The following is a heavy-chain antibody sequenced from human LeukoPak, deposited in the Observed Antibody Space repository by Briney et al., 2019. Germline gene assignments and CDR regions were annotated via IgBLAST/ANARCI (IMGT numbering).Heavy chain of an antibody. D-gene: IGHD3-22*01. V-gene: IGHV1-8*01. J-gene: IGHJ6*02. CDR2: MNPNSGNT. CDR1: GYTFTSYD. Sequence: ASVKVSCKASGYTFTSYDINWVRQATGQGLEWMGWMNPNSGNTGYAQKFQGRVTMTRNNSISTAYMELSSLRSEDTAVYYCARDGGSGFYYYYGMDVWGQGTTVTVSS. CDR3: ARDGGSGFYYYYGMDV.